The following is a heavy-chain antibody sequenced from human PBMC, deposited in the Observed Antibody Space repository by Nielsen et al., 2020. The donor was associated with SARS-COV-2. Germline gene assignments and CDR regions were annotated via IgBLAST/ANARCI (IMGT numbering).Heavy chain of an antibody. J-gene: IGHJ4*02. CDR2: INPNSGGT. V-gene: IGHV1-2*04. CDR3: ARNLVGATDY. D-gene: IGHD1-26*01. CDR1: GYTFTGYY. Sequence: ASVKVSCKASGYTFTGYYMHWVRQAPGQGLEWMGWINPNSGGTNYAQKFQGWVTMTTDTSTSTAYMELRSLRSDDTAVYYCARNLVGATDYWGQGTLVTVSS.